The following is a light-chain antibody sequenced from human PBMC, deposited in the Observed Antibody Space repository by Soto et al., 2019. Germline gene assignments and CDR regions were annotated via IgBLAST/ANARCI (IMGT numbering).Light chain of an antibody. CDR1: QSIEHSVGNTY. J-gene: IGKJ2*01. V-gene: IGKV2-24*01. CDR3: MQATHYRPYT. CDR2: KVS. Sequence: DVVMTQTPLSSPVPLGQPASISCRSSQSIEHSVGNTYLNWLHQRPGQPPRLLIYKVSHRFSGVPDRFSGSGAGTDFTLKISRVEAEDVGIYYCMQATHYRPYTFGPGTKLEIK.